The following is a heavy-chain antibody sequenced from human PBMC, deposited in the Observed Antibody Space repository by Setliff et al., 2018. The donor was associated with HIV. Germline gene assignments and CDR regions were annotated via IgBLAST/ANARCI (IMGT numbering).Heavy chain of an antibody. CDR2: IVPIFGTT. CDR3: ARVKRTSAYDY. J-gene: IGHJ4*02. V-gene: IGHV1-69*13. Sequence: ASVKVSCKASGGSFSSYAITWVRQAPGQRLEWMGGIVPIFGTTNYAQKFQGRATITADESTSTAYMELSSLRSEDTAVYYCARVKRTSAYDYWGQGTLVTVSS. D-gene: IGHD2-2*01. CDR1: GGSFSSYA.